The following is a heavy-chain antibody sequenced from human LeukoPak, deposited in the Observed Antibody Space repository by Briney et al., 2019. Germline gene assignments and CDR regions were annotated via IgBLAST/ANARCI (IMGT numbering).Heavy chain of an antibody. CDR2: INHSGST. Sequence: PSETLSLTCAVYGGSFSGYYWSWIRQPPGKGLEWIGEINHSGSTNYNPSFMSRVTMSVETPRNQFSLKLSSATAADTAVYYCARVRYSDSSVLTRKRSYYFDYWGQGTLVTVSS. CDR1: GGSFSGYY. V-gene: IGHV4-34*01. CDR3: ARVRYSDSSVLTRKRSYYFDY. D-gene: IGHD3-22*01. J-gene: IGHJ4*02.